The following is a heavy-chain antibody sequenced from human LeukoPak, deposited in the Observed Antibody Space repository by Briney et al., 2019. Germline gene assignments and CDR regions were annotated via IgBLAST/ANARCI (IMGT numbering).Heavy chain of an antibody. Sequence: PGGSLRLSCAASGFTFSSYSMNWVRQAPGKGLEWVSSISSSSSYIYYADSVKGRFTISRDNAKNPLYLQMNSLRAEDTAVYYCARGAFTAVAGSELDYWGQGTLVTVSS. J-gene: IGHJ4*02. D-gene: IGHD6-19*01. CDR2: ISSSSSYI. V-gene: IGHV3-21*01. CDR3: ARGAFTAVAGSELDY. CDR1: GFTFSSYS.